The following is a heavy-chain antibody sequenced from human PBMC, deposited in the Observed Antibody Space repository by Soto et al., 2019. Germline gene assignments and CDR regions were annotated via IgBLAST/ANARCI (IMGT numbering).Heavy chain of an antibody. Sequence: EVQLLESGGGLVQPGESLRLSCAASGFAFSSYAMAWVRQAPGKGLEWVCAIGTGYGDTYYGDSVKGRFTVSRDNSKKPVFSQMYTSRAEYTAVYYCARAATCRAGHCYHFAYWGQAALVIVSS. CDR2: IGTGYGDT. CDR1: GFAFSSYA. V-gene: IGHV3-23*01. D-gene: IGHD2-15*01. CDR3: ARAATCRAGHCYHFAY. J-gene: IGHJ4*02.